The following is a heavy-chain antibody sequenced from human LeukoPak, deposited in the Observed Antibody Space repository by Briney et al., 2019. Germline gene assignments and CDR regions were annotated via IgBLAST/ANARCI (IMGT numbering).Heavy chain of an antibody. CDR3: ASHKAVAGQFDY. V-gene: IGHV1-2*02. CDR2: INPNSGGT. J-gene: IGHJ4*02. Sequence: ASVKVSCKASGYTFTGYYMHWVRQAPGQGLEWMGWINPNSGGTNYAQKFQGRVTMTRDTSISTAYMELSRLRSDDTVVYYCASHKAVAGQFDYWGQGTLVTVSS. CDR1: GYTFTGYY. D-gene: IGHD6-19*01.